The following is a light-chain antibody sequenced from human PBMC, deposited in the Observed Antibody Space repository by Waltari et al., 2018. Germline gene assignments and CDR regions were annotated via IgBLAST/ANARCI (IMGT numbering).Light chain of an antibody. CDR3: QKYGTLPAT. Sequence: EIVLTQSPGTLSLSLGERATLSCRASQSVSRYLAWYQQKPGQAPRLLIYDASIRASGIPDRFSGSGSGTDFSLTISRLEPEDFAVYYCQKYGTLPATFGQGTKVQMK. V-gene: IGKV3-20*01. CDR1: QSVSRY. J-gene: IGKJ1*01. CDR2: DAS.